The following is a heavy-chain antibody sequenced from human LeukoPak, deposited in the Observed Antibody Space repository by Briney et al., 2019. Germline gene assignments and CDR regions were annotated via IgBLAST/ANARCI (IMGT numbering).Heavy chain of an antibody. V-gene: IGHV3-30*18. Sequence: GGSLRLSCAASGFTFSGYAMNWVRQAPGKGPEWVAVVSYDGNDYYYADSVKGRFTISRDNSKNTLYLQMNSLRAEDTAVYYCAKPTGDTGWYGLFEYWGQGTLVTVSS. CDR3: AKPTGDTGWYGLFEY. CDR2: VSYDGNDY. J-gene: IGHJ4*02. CDR1: GFTFSGYA. D-gene: IGHD6-19*01.